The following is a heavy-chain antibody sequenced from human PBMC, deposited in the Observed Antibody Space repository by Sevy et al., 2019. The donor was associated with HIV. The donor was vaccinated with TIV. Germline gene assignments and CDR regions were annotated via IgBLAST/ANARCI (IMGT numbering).Heavy chain of an antibody. CDR3: AGDDVKDVDLGDYYYFAMDV. D-gene: IGHD4-17*01. CDR1: GFTFSDYY. V-gene: IGHV3-11*01. CDR2: ISGSDNTI. J-gene: IGHJ6*02. Sequence: GGSLRLSCAASGFTFSDYYMSWIRQAPGKGLEWVSYISGSDNTIYYADSVKGGLNISRDNAKNYLYLQMNTLRAEDTAVYYCAGDDVKDVDLGDYYYFAMDVWGPGTTVTVSS.